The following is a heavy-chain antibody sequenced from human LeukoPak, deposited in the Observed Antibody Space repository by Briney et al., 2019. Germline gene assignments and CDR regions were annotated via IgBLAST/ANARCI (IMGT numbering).Heavy chain of an antibody. CDR1: GGSIRSSSYY. D-gene: IGHD7-27*01. CDR3: ASNWGGDEYYFDY. V-gene: IGHV4-39*01. Sequence: SETLSLTCTVSGGSIRSSSYYWGWIRQTPGKGLEWIASIYYSGSTYYNPSLKSRVTISVDTSRDQFSLSLSSVTAADTAVYYCASNWGGDEYYFDYWGQGSLVTVSS. J-gene: IGHJ4*02. CDR2: IYYSGST.